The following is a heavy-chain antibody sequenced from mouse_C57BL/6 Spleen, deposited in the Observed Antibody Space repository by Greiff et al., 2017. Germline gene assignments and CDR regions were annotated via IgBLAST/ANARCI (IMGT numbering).Heavy chain of an antibody. CDR3: ARSSWDVYYFDY. V-gene: IGHV1-82*01. Sequence: QVQLKASGPELVKPGASVKISCKASGYAFSSSWMNWVKQRPGKGLEWIGRIYPGDGDTNYNGKFKGKATLTADKSSSTAYMQLSSLTSEDSAVYFCARSSWDVYYFDYWGQGTTLTVSS. CDR2: IYPGDGDT. CDR1: GYAFSSSW. J-gene: IGHJ2*01. D-gene: IGHD4-1*01.